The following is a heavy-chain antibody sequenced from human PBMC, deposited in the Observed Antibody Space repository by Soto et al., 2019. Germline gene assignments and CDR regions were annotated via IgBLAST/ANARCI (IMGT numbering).Heavy chain of an antibody. CDR1: GASISSSY. Sequence: SETLSLTCTVSGASISSSYWSWIRQPPGKGLEWIGYIYNSGSTTYNPSLKSRVTISVDTSKNQFSLKLSSVTAADTAVYYCARVPSPWGQGTLVTVS. CDR2: IYNSGST. V-gene: IGHV4-59*12. CDR3: ARVPSP. J-gene: IGHJ5*02.